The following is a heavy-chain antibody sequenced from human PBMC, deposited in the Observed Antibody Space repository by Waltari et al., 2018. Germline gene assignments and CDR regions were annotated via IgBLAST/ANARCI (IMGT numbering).Heavy chain of an antibody. CDR3: AKRENFNFWRDAFDL. V-gene: IGHV4-39*07. CDR2: IYSSGST. J-gene: IGHJ3*01. CDR1: GDSISRSSYY. D-gene: IGHD3-3*01. Sequence: QFQLQESGPGLVRPPETLSLACTVSGDSISRSSYYWAWIRQPPGKGLEWIGTIYSSGSTSYNSSLKSRVTISIDTSKNQFSLMLSSVTAADTAVYYCAKRENFNFWRDAFDLWGQGTMVTVSS.